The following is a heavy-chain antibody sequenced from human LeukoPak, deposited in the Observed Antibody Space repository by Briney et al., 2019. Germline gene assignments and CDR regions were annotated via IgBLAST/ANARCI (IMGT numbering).Heavy chain of an antibody. D-gene: IGHD3-10*01. V-gene: IGHV3-73*01. J-gene: IGHJ4*02. CDR3: TTTLWFGELPPLFDY. CDR1: GFTFSGSA. CDR2: IRSKANSYAT. Sequence: AGGSRRLSCAASGFTFSGSAMHWVRQASGKGQEWVGRIRSKANSYATADAASVKGRFTISRDDSKNTAYLQMNSLKTEDTAVYYCTTTLWFGELPPLFDYWGQGTLVTVSS.